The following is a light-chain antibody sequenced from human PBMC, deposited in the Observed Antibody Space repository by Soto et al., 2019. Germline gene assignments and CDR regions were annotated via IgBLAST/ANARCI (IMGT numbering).Light chain of an antibody. V-gene: IGKV1-39*01. CDR2: TIS. J-gene: IGKJ4*01. CDR3: QQTHSTPPP. Sequence: DIQMTQSPSSLSAFVGDRVTITCRASQSISNSLNWYQQKPGKAPRLLISTISSLQSGVPSRFTGSGSGTDFTLTISSLQPEDFATYYCQQTHSTPPPLGGGTKVDIK. CDR1: QSISNS.